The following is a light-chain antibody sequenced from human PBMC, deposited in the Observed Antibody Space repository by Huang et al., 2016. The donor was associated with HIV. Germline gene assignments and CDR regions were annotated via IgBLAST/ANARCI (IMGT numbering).Light chain of an antibody. V-gene: IGKV4-1*01. J-gene: IGKJ3*01. CDR2: WAS. CDR3: QQYYSTPPVT. Sequence: DIVMTQSPDSLAVSLGERATINYKSSQSVLYSSNNNNYLAWYQQKPGQPPKRLIYWASTRESGVPDRFSGSGSGTDFTLTISSLQAEDVAVYYCQQYYSTPPVTFGPGTKVDIK. CDR1: QSVLYSSNNNNY.